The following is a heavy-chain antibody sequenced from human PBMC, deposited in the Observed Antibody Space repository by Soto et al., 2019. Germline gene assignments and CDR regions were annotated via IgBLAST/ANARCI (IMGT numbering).Heavy chain of an antibody. Sequence: SVKVSCKXSGFTFTSSAVQWVRQARGQRLEWIGWIVVGSGNTNYAQKFQERVTITRDMSTSTAYMELSSLRSEDTAVYYCAAAPGYFDWLSDNWFDPWGQGTLVTVSS. V-gene: IGHV1-58*01. CDR2: IVVGSGNT. D-gene: IGHD3-9*01. CDR3: AAAPGYFDWLSDNWFDP. CDR1: GFTFTSSA. J-gene: IGHJ5*02.